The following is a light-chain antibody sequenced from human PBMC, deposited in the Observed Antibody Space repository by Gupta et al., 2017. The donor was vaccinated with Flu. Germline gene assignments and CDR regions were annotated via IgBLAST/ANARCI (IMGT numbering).Light chain of an antibody. Sequence: KVTIYCSGRSAKSGKNYGAWYQQLPGKAPKLIMYENNKRPSGTPDRFSGSKSGTSATLGITGLQTGDEAEYYCGKWESRLRAVVFGGGTELTVL. CDR2: ENN. J-gene: IGLJ3*02. V-gene: IGLV1-51*02. CDR3: GKWESRLRAVV. CDR1: SAKSGKNY.